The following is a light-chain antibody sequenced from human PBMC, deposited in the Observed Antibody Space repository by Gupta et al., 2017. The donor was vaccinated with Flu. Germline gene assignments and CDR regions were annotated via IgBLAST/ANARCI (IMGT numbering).Light chain of an antibody. Sequence: QSVLTQPPSASGTPGQWVTISCSGTSSNVGSNYVYWFQHLPGTAPRLLIFRNDQRPSGVPGRFFGSKSGTSASLAISGLRSEDEADYYCTAWDASLRVWMFGGGTKPTV. CDR3: TAWDASLRVWM. J-gene: IGLJ3*02. CDR2: RND. CDR1: SSNVGSNY. V-gene: IGLV1-47*01.